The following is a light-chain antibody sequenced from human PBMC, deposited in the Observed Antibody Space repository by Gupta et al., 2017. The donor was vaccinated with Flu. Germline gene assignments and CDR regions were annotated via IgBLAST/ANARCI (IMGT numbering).Light chain of an antibody. CDR2: DTS. Sequence: ATLSLSPGERATLACRASLTITNYLARYQQKPGQAPRLLIYDTSSRATGIPARFSGSGSGTDFTLTIISLEPEDFAFCYCRQRRVWYPITFGQGTQLEI. V-gene: IGKV3D-11*02. CDR1: LTITNY. CDR3: RQRRVWYPIT. J-gene: IGKJ5*01.